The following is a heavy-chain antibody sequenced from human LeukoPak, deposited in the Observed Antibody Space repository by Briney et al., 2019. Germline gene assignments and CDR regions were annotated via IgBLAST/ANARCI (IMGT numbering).Heavy chain of an antibody. D-gene: IGHD4-17*01. Sequence: GESLKISCKGSGYSFTSYWIGWVRQMPGKGLEWMGIIYPGDSDTRYSPSFQGQVTISADKSISTAYLQWSSLKASDTAMYYCARHPIHGDPVYYFDYWGQGTLVTVSS. CDR1: GYSFTSYW. J-gene: IGHJ4*02. CDR2: IYPGDSDT. CDR3: ARHPIHGDPVYYFDY. V-gene: IGHV5-51*01.